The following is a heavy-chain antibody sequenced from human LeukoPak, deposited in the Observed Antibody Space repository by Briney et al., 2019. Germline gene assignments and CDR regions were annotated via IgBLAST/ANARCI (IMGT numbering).Heavy chain of an antibody. V-gene: IGHV3-49*04. CDR3: TRVYCSSSTCYYGELDY. D-gene: IGHD2-2*01. CDR2: IRSKAYGGTT. Sequence: GGSLRLSCTASGFTFGDYGMSGVRQAPGKGLEGVGFIRSKAYGGTTEYAASVKGRFTISRDDSKSIAYLQMNSLKTEDTAVYYCTRVYCSSSTCYYGELDYWGQGTLVTVSS. J-gene: IGHJ4*02. CDR1: GFTFGDYG.